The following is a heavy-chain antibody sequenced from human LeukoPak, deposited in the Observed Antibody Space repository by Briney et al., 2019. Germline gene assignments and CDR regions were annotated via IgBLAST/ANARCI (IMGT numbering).Heavy chain of an antibody. J-gene: IGHJ4*02. Sequence: PSETLSLTCTVSGGSITNSYWNWIRQSPGKGLEWIGYINYSGSTNYNPSPKSRVTISVDTSKNQFSLKLSSVTAADTAVYYCARLRGRITMVRGVKSRAFDYWGQGTLVTVSS. D-gene: IGHD3-10*01. CDR3: ARLRGRITMVRGVKSRAFDY. CDR1: GGSITNSY. CDR2: INYSGST. V-gene: IGHV4-59*12.